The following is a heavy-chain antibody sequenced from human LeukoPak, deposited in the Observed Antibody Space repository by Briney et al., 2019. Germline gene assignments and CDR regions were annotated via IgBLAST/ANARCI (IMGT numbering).Heavy chain of an antibody. CDR3: TREVGGQSDY. CDR2: IYYSGST. V-gene: IGHV4-39*02. D-gene: IGHD3-16*01. Sequence: SETLSLTCTVSGGSISSNSYYWGRVRQPPGKGLEWIGSIYYSGSTYYNPSLKSRVTISVDTSKNQFSLKVTSVTATDTAVYYCTREVGGQSDYWGQGTLVTVSS. J-gene: IGHJ4*02. CDR1: GGSISSNSYY.